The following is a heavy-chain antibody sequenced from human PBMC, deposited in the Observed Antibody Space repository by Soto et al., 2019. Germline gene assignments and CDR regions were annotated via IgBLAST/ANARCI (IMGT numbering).Heavy chain of an antibody. J-gene: IGHJ4*02. Sequence: TLSLTCTVSGGSIRSYYWTWIRQPPGKGLEWFGYIFYSGSTFYNPSLKSRVTISIHTSKSQFSLQLTSVTAADTAVYYCARGAADTAMVDSWGQGTLVTVSS. V-gene: IGHV4-59*01. CDR1: GGSIRSYY. D-gene: IGHD5-18*01. CDR3: ARGAADTAMVDS. CDR2: IFYSGST.